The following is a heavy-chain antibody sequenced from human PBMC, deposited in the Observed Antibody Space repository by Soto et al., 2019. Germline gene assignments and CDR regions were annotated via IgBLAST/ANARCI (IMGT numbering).Heavy chain of an antibody. D-gene: IGHD1-26*01. Sequence: SQGLSLTWGISGDIVSINSAAWNLISQSPSRGLEWLGRAYYRSKWYNDHAVSVKSRITITPAIPKNQFSLQLNSVTPEDTAVYYCARDPGAPLNFDYWGQGTLVTDSS. J-gene: IGHJ4*02. V-gene: IGHV6-1*01. CDR1: GDIVSINSAA. CDR3: ARDPGAPLNFDY. CDR2: AYYRSKWYN.